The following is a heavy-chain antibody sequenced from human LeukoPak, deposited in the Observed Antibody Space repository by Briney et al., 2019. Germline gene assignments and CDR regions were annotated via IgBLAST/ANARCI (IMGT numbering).Heavy chain of an antibody. V-gene: IGHV4-34*01. CDR2: INHSGST. J-gene: IGHJ4*02. Sequence: SETLSLTCAVYGGSFSGYYWRWIRQPPGKGLEWIGEINHSGSTNYNPSLKSRVTISVDTSKNQFSLKLSSVTAADTAVYYCAREDGEQQLVRPYYFDYWGQGTLVTVSS. CDR1: GGSFSGYY. D-gene: IGHD6-13*01. CDR3: AREDGEQQLVRPYYFDY.